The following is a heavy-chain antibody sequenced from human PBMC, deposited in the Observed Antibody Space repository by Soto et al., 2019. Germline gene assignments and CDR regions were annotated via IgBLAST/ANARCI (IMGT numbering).Heavy chain of an antibody. J-gene: IGHJ6*03. CDR1: GYTFTSYG. CDR2: ISAYNGNT. CDR3: ARSNHEVVPANAYYYYMDV. D-gene: IGHD2-2*01. Sequence: QVQLVQSGAEVKKPGASVKVSCKASGYTFTSYGISWMRQAPGQGLEWMGWISAYNGNTNYAQKLQGRVTMTTDTSTSTAYMELSSLRSDDTAVYYCARSNHEVVPANAYYYYMDVWGKGTTVTVSS. V-gene: IGHV1-18*01.